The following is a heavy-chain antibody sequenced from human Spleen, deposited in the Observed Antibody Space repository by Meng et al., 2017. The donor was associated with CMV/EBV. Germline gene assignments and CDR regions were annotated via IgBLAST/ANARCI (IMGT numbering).Heavy chain of an antibody. CDR2: INLSGGTT. D-gene: IGHD6-13*01. J-gene: IGHJ6*02. V-gene: IGHV1-46*01. CDR1: GYTFTSHY. Sequence: ASVKVSCKTSGYTFTSHYIHWVRQAPGQGLEWMGIINLSGGTTRSAQKFQGRVTITRDTSTSTEYMELSSLRSEDTAVYYCARDCGLSIAAVPTYIMDVWGQGTTVTVSS. CDR3: ARDCGLSIAAVPTYIMDV.